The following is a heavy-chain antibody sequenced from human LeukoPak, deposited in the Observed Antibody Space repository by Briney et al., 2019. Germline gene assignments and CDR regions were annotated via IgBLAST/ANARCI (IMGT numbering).Heavy chain of an antibody. J-gene: IGHJ5*02. CDR3: ARDDVAWNDVHWFDP. D-gene: IGHD1-1*01. Sequence: GVSLRLSCAASGFTISYYTMNWVRQAPGKGLEWVSSINSIGSYMYYADSVKGRFTISRDNAKDSLYLQMSSLRAEDTAVYYCARDDVAWNDVHWFDPWGQGTLVTVSS. V-gene: IGHV3-21*01. CDR2: INSIGSYM. CDR1: GFTISYYT.